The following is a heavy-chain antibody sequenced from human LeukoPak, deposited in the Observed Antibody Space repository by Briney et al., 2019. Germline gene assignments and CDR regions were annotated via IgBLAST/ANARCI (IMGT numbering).Heavy chain of an antibody. J-gene: IGHJ4*02. Sequence: PSQTLSLTCAVSGGSISSGGYSWSWIRQPPGKGLEWIGYIYHSGSTYYNPPLKSRVTISVDRSKNQFSLKLSSVTAVDTAVYYCARGGDVDSYPYFDYWGQGTLVTVSS. CDR3: ARGGDVDSYPYFDY. CDR2: IYHSGST. D-gene: IGHD3-16*01. CDR1: GGSISSGGYS. V-gene: IGHV4-30-2*01.